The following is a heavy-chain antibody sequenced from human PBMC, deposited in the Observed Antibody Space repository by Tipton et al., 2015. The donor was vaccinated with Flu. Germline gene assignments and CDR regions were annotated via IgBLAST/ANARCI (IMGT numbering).Heavy chain of an antibody. D-gene: IGHD4-11*01. CDR3: ARRDYSNYVSEPKNWCDP. J-gene: IGHJ5*02. V-gene: IGHV3-33*01. CDR2: IWYDGSNK. Sequence: SLRLSCAASGFTFSSYAMHWVRQAPGKGLEWVAGIWYDGSNKYYADSVKGRFTISRDNSKNTLYLQMNSLRAEDTAVYYCARRDYSNYVSEPKNWCDPWGQGALVTVSS. CDR1: GFTFSSYA.